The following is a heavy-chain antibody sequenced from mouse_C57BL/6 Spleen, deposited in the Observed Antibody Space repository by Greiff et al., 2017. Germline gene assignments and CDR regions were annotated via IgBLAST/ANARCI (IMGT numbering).Heavy chain of an antibody. V-gene: IGHV5-12*01. J-gene: IGHJ3*01. Sequence: EVKLVESGGGLVQPGGSLKLSCAASGFTFSDYYMYWVRQTPEKRLEWVAYISNGGGSTYYPDTVKGRFTISRDNAKNTLDLQISRLKSEDTAMYYYARQTYDYPWFAYWGQGTLVTVSA. CDR2: ISNGGGST. D-gene: IGHD2-4*01. CDR3: ARQTYDYPWFAY. CDR1: GFTFSDYY.